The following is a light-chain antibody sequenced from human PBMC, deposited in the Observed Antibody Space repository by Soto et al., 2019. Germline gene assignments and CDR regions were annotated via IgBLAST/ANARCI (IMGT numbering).Light chain of an antibody. CDR3: TSYTTSSTYV. Sequence: QSVLTQPASVSGSPGQSITISCTGTSSDVGGYNYVSWYQQHPGKAPKLMIYEVSNRPSGVSNRFSGSKSGNTASLTISGLQAEDEAHYYCTSYTTSSTYVFGTGTKVTV. V-gene: IGLV2-14*01. CDR2: EVS. CDR1: SSDVGGYNY. J-gene: IGLJ1*01.